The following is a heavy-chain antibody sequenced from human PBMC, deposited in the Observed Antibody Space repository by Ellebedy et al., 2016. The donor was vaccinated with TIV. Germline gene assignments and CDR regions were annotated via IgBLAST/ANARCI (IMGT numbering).Heavy chain of an antibody. D-gene: IGHD3-22*01. Sequence: GGSLRFSCAASGFTFSGHAMSWVRQTPGKGLEWVSGITAGGGSTHYVDSVKGRFTISRDNSKKTLYLQMNSLRAEDTAVYYCVKLDSSGFYYGRLDYWGQGTLVTVSS. J-gene: IGHJ4*02. CDR1: GFTFSGHA. CDR3: VKLDSSGFYYGRLDY. CDR2: ITAGGGST. V-gene: IGHV3-23*01.